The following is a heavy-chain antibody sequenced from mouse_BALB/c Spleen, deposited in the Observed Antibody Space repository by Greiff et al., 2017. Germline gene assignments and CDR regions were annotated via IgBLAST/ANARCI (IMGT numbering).Heavy chain of an antibody. Sequence: QVHVKQSGAELAKPGASVKMSCKASGYTFTSYWMHWVKQRPGQGLEWIGYINPSTGYTEYNQKFKDKATLTADKSSSTAYMQLSSLTSEDSAVYYCARSSYGNYDYWGQGTTLTVSS. CDR3: ARSSYGNYDY. CDR2: INPSTGYT. V-gene: IGHV1-7*01. D-gene: IGHD2-10*02. CDR1: GYTFTSYW. J-gene: IGHJ2*01.